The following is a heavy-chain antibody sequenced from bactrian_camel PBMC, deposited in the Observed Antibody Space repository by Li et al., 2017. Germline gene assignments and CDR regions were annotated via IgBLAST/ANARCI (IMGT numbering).Heavy chain of an antibody. CDR2: IDKSGMT. D-gene: IGHD7*01. J-gene: IGHJ6*01. CDR3: AAHPTERCDVRMPYFAY. CDR1: GYTVSELY. Sequence: HVQLVESGGDSVQAGGSLTLSCQPSGYTVSELYMAWFRQAPGKERDGVAAIDKSGMTTYAGSLQGRFTASKDSTKNTMILQMNSLKSEDTASYICAAHPTERCDVRMPYFAYWGQGTQVTVS. V-gene: IGHV3S53*01.